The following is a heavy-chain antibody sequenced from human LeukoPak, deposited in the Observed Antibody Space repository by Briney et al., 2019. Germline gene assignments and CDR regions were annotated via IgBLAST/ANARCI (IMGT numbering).Heavy chain of an antibody. CDR1: GYTFTSYY. V-gene: IGHV1-46*01. J-gene: IGHJ3*02. CDR2: INPSGGST. CDR3: ARESAVTLAFDI. Sequence: GASVKVSCKASGYTFTSYYMHWVRQAPGQGLEWMGIINPSGGSTSYAQKFQGRVTMTRDMSTSTVYMELSSLRSEDTAVYYCARESAVTLAFDIWGQGTMVTVSS.